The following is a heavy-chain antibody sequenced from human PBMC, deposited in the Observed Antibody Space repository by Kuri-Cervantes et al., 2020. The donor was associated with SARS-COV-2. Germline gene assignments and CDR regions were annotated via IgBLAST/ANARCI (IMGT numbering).Heavy chain of an antibody. V-gene: IGHV3-7*03. CDR3: ARDRDGRQVERHHASDF. Sequence: GESLKISCAASGFTFSSYWMSWVRQAPGKGLEWVANIKQDGSEKYYVDSVKGRFTISRDNAKNSLYLQMNSLRAEDTAVYFCARDRDGRQVERHHASDFWGQGTMVTVSS. CDR2: IKQDGSEK. CDR1: GFTFSSYW. J-gene: IGHJ3*01. D-gene: IGHD1-26*01.